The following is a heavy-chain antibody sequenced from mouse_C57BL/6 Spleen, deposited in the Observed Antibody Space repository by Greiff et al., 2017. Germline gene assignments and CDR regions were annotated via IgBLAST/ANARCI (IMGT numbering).Heavy chain of an antibody. CDR1: GYTFTSYW. CDR3: ARTPSLDY. CDR2: IDPSDSYT. Sequence: QVQLQQSGAELVKPGASVKLSCKASGYTFTSYWMQWVKQRPGQGLEWIGEIDPSDSYTNYNQKFKGKATLTVDTSSSTAYMQLSSLTSEDSAVYYCARTPSLDYWGQGTTLTVSS. V-gene: IGHV1-50*01. J-gene: IGHJ2*01. D-gene: IGHD2-10*02.